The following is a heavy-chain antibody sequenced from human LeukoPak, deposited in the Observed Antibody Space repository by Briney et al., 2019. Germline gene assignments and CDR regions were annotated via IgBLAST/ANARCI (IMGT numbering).Heavy chain of an antibody. CDR3: ARLGVATTYYFDY. D-gene: IGHD5-12*01. CDR1: GSNFTSYW. Sequence: GASLQISCKGSGSNFTSYWIGWGRQLPGKGLEWMGIIYPGDSDTRYSPSFQGQVTISADKSISTAYLQWSSLKASDTAMYYCARLGVATTYYFDYWGQGTLVTVSS. J-gene: IGHJ4*02. CDR2: IYPGDSDT. V-gene: IGHV5-51*01.